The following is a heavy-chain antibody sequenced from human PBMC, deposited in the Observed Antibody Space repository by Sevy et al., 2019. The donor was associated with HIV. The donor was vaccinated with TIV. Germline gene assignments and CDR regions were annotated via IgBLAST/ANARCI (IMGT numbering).Heavy chain of an antibody. CDR1: GGSIRSYY. CDR2: IYYSGST. D-gene: IGHD6-13*01. V-gene: IGHV4-59*01. CDR3: AGGQQPVLAFDI. J-gene: IGHJ3*02. Sequence: SETLSLTCTVSGGSIRSYYWSWIRQPPGKGLEWIGYIYYSGSTNYNPSLKSRVTISLDTSKNQFSLKLSSVTAADTAVYYCAGGQQPVLAFDIWGQGTMVTVSS.